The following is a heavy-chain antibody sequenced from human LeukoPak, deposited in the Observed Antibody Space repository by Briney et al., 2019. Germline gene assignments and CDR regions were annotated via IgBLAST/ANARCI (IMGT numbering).Heavy chain of an antibody. CDR1: GFTFRNYL. CDR3: VSLGYCSTSSCQP. V-gene: IGHV3-74*01. CDR2: ITSDGSST. Sequence: PGGSLRLSCAAPGFTFRNYLMNWVRQAPGKGLVCVSRITSDGSSTHYADSVKGRFTISRDNAKNTLYLQMNSLTAEDTAVYYCVSLGYCSTSSCQPWGQGTLVTVSS. D-gene: IGHD2-2*01. J-gene: IGHJ4*02.